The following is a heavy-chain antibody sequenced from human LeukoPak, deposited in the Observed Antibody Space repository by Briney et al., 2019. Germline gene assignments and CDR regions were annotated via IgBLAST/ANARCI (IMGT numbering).Heavy chain of an antibody. CDR1: GFTFSDYY. D-gene: IGHD3-22*01. V-gene: IGHV3-11*04. CDR2: ISISGTTM. Sequence: GGSLRLSCAASGFTFSDYYMSWIRQAPGKGLEWVSYISISGTTMFYADSVKGRFTISRDNSRTSLYLQMSSLRAEDTAVYYCARGGSSGYHYNAFDIWGLGTMVTVSS. J-gene: IGHJ3*02. CDR3: ARGGSSGYHYNAFDI.